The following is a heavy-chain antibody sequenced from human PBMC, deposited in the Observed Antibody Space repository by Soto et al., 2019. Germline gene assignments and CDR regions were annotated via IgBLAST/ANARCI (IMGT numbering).Heavy chain of an antibody. J-gene: IGHJ4*02. Sequence: QVQLVQSGAEVKKPGASVKVSCKASGYTFTSYYMHWVRQAPGQGLEWMGIINPSGGSTSCAQKVQGRVTMKRETSTSTVYMELSSLRSEDTAVYYCERVPYIAAAGYFDYWGQGTLVTVSS. V-gene: IGHV1-46*01. D-gene: IGHD6-13*01. CDR3: ERVPYIAAAGYFDY. CDR2: INPSGGST. CDR1: GYTFTSYY.